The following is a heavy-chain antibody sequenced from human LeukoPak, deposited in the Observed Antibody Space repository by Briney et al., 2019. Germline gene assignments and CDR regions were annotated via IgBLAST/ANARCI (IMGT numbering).Heavy chain of an antibody. J-gene: IGHJ4*02. D-gene: IGHD3-10*01. Sequence: GGSLRLSCAASGFTFSSYAMSWVRQAPGKGLEWVSAISGSGGSTYYADSVKGRFTISRDNSKNTLYLQMNSLRAEDTAVYYCAKALGALVRGVKFFPFDYWGQGTLVTVSS. V-gene: IGHV3-23*01. CDR3: AKALGALVRGVKFFPFDY. CDR2: ISGSGGST. CDR1: GFTFSSYA.